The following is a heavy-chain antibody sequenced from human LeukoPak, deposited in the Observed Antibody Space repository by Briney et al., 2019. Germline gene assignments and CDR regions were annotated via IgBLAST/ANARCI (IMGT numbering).Heavy chain of an antibody. J-gene: IGHJ4*02. CDR1: GFTFSSSG. CDR2: ITGSGGST. V-gene: IGHV3-23*01. Sequence: GGSLRLSCAASGFTFSSSGMGWVRQAPGKGLECVSPITGSGGSTFYTDSVKGRFTISRDNSKNTLYLQMNSLRAEDTAVYYCARGRNTGRQFYLDYWGQGTLVTVAS. CDR3: ARGRNTGRQFYLDY. D-gene: IGHD5-18*01.